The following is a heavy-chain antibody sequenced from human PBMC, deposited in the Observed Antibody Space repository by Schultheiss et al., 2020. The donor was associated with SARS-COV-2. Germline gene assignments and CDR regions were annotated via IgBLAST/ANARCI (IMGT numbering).Heavy chain of an antibody. CDR1: GGSISSYY. Sequence: SQTLSLTCTVSGGSISSYYWSWIRQPPGKGLEWIGYIYYSGSTNYNPSLKSRVTISVDTSKNQFSLKLSSVTAADTAVYYCATIGGGDLFDYWGQGTLVTVSS. V-gene: IGHV4-59*12. CDR2: IYYSGST. CDR3: ATIGGGDLFDY. J-gene: IGHJ4*02. D-gene: IGHD2-21*01.